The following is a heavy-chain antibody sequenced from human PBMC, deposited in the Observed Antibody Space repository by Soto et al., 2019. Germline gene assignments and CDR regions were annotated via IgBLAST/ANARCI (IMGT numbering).Heavy chain of an antibody. Sequence: SVKVSCKASGGIFSSYAISWVRQAPGQGLEWMGGIIPIFGTANYAQKFQGRVTITADKSTSTAYMELSSLRSEDTAVYYCASPAPYCSGGSCYLEQFDYWGQGTLVTVSS. J-gene: IGHJ4*02. V-gene: IGHV1-69*06. D-gene: IGHD2-15*01. CDR1: GGIFSSYA. CDR3: ASPAPYCSGGSCYLEQFDY. CDR2: IIPIFGTA.